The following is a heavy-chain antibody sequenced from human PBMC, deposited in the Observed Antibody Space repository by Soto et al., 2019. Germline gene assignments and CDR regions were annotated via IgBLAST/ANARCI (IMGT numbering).Heavy chain of an antibody. CDR3: ATGFWSGPIAHDFDY. D-gene: IGHD3-3*01. V-gene: IGHV1-69*06. Sequence: QVHLVQSGAEVKKPGSSVKVSCKASGGSFSTYAINWLRQAPGQGLEWMGGIIPLFGTENYAQNFQDRFTFTADKSTTTAYMEVRSLTSEDTAVYYCATGFWSGPIAHDFDYWGQGPLVTVSS. CDR1: GGSFSTYA. J-gene: IGHJ4*01. CDR2: IIPLFGTE.